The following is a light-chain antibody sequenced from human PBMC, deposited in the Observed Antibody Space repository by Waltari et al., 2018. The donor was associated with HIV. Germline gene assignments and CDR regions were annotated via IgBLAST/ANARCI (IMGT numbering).Light chain of an antibody. V-gene: IGLV2-14*01. Sequence: QSALTQPASVSGAPGQSITISCTGTSSDVGSYDYVSWYQQHPGKAPKLMIFAVSHRPSGVSDRFSGSNSGNTASLTISGLLADDEADYYCSSYTSTTTVIFGGGTKVTVL. CDR2: AVS. CDR1: SSDVGSYDY. CDR3: SSYTSTTTVI. J-gene: IGLJ2*01.